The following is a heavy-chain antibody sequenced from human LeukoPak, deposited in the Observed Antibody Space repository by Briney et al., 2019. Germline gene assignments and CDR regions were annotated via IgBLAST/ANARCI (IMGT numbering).Heavy chain of an antibody. CDR3: ARHDIAAAGSDLPGDYMDV. CDR1: GFTFSGSA. V-gene: IGHV3-73*01. D-gene: IGHD6-13*01. J-gene: IGHJ6*03. Sequence: PGGSLRLSCAASGFTFSGSAMHWVRQASGKGLEWVGRIRSKANSYATAYAASVKGRFTISRDDSKNTAYLQMNSLRAEDTAVYYCARHDIAAAGSDLPGDYMDVWGKGTTVTVSS. CDR2: IRSKANSYAT.